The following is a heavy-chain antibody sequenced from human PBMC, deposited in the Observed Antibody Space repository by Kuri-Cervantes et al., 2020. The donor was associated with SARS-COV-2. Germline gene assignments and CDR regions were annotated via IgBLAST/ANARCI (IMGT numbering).Heavy chain of an antibody. CDR2: IYPGDSDT. V-gene: IGHV5-51*01. Sequence: GGFLRPSCQRSGYTSTRYWIGWVRQMSGKGLEWKGIIYPGDSDTRYSPSFQGQVTISADKSISTAYLQWSSLKASDTAMYYCARDADTAMVVTLEDAFDIWGQGTMVTVSS. J-gene: IGHJ3*02. CDR1: GYTSTRYW. CDR3: ARDADTAMVVTLEDAFDI. D-gene: IGHD5-18*01.